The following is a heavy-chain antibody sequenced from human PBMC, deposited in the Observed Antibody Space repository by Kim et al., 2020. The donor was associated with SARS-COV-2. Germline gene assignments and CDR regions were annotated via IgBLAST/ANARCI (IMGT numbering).Heavy chain of an antibody. CDR2: ISSSSSTI. CDR3: ARGGYCTNGVCYRAAYYYYGMDV. CDR1: GFTFSSYS. J-gene: IGHJ6*02. V-gene: IGHV3-48*02. D-gene: IGHD2-8*01. Sequence: GGSLRLSCAASGFTFSSYSMNWVRQAPGKGLEWVSYISSSSSTIYYADSVKGRFTISRDNAKNSLYLQMNSLRDEDTAVYYCARGGYCTNGVCYRAAYYYYGMDVWGQGTTVTVSS.